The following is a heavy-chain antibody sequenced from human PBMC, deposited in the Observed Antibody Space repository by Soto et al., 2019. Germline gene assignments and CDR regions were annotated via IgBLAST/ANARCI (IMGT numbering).Heavy chain of an antibody. CDR1: GSTFSNFW. CDR3: ARSPRRSIYFDF. Sequence: GESLNVSCQCSGSTFSNFWTGSVCQFPGQGLDWMGIIYPGDHETRYSPSFLGKVTISAETSINTADLQWSSLEASDSAVYFCARSPRRSIYFDFWGQGALVTVSS. D-gene: IGHD2-21*01. CDR2: IYPGDHET. J-gene: IGHJ4*02. V-gene: IGHV5-51*01.